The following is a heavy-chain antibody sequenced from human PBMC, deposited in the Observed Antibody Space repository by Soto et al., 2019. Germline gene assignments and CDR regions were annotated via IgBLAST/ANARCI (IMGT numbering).Heavy chain of an antibody. J-gene: IGHJ4*02. D-gene: IGHD3-22*01. CDR3: ASTDSSGYDNFDY. CDR1: GGSVSSASYY. V-gene: IGHV4-61*01. CDR2: IYYSGST. Sequence: AKTLSLTCTIFGGSVSSASYYWSWIRQPPGKGLEWIGYIYYSGSTNYTPYLKSRVTISVDTSKTQFSLKLSSVTAADTAVYYCASTDSSGYDNFDYWGQGTLVTVS.